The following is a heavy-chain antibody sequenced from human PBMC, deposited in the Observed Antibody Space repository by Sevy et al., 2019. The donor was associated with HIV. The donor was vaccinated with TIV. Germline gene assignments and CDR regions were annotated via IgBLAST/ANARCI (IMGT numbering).Heavy chain of an antibody. V-gene: IGHV3-30*18. D-gene: IGHD3-22*01. CDR3: AKDRMYYDSSGYYPIDY. CDR2: ISYDGSNK. CDR1: GFTFSSYG. Sequence: GGSLRRSCAASGFTFSSYGMHWVRQAPGKGLEWVAVISYDGSNKYYADSVKGRFTISRDNSKNTLYLQMNSLRAEDTAVYYCAKDRMYYDSSGYYPIDYWGQGTLVTVSS. J-gene: IGHJ4*02.